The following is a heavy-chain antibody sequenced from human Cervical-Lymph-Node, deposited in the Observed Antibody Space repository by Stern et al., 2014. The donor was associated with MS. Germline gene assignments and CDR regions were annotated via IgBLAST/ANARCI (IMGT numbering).Heavy chain of an antibody. J-gene: IGHJ5*02. CDR3: ARFNLAAPGTTRRLHWFDP. D-gene: IGHD6-13*01. CDR2: ISDNGNA. V-gene: IGHV4-31*01. Sequence: QLQLQESGPGLVKPSQTLSLTCTVSGGSITSGPYYWSWIRQHPGKGLEWIGYISDNGNAYYNPSLQSPVSISIDTSKNLFSLKMRSVTAADTAVYFCARFNLAAPGTTRRLHWFDPWGQGTRVTVST. CDR1: GGSITSGPYY.